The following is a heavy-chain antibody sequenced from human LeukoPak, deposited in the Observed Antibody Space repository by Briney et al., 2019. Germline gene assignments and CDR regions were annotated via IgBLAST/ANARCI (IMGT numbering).Heavy chain of an antibody. CDR1: GYTFTGYY. Sequence: VASVKVSCKASGYTFTGYYMHWVRQAPGQELEWMGWINPNSGGTNYAQKFQGRVTMTRDTSISTAYMELSRLRSDDTAVYYCARDPSEMATLDSWGQGTLVTVSS. CDR2: INPNSGGT. J-gene: IGHJ4*02. D-gene: IGHD5-24*01. V-gene: IGHV1-2*02. CDR3: ARDPSEMATLDS.